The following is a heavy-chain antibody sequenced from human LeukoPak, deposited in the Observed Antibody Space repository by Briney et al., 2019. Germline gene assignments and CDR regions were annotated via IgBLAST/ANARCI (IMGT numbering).Heavy chain of an antibody. D-gene: IGHD3-22*01. CDR1: GGSISSNY. Sequence: PSETLSLTCTVSGGSISSNYWTWVRQPAGEGLEWIGRIYTSESTNYNPSLKSRVTMSVDTSQNQFSLKLRSLTAADTAVYYCARIRRRADSSGDYYEDWYFDLWGRGTVVTVSS. J-gene: IGHJ2*01. CDR3: ARIRRRADSSGDYYEDWYFDL. CDR2: IYTSEST. V-gene: IGHV4-4*07.